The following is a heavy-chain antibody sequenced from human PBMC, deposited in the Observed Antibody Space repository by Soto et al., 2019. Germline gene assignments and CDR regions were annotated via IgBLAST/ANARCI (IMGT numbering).Heavy chain of an antibody. CDR3: ARSRTTVTPSGFQH. D-gene: IGHD4-17*01. CDR2: IYYSGST. J-gene: IGHJ1*01. Sequence: QVQLQESGPGLVKPSETLSLTCTVSGGSISSYYWSWIRQPPGKGLEWIGYIYYSGSTNYNPSLKCRVTISVDTSKNQFSLKLSSVTAADTAVYYCARSRTTVTPSGFQHWGQGTLVTVSS. V-gene: IGHV4-59*01. CDR1: GGSISSYY.